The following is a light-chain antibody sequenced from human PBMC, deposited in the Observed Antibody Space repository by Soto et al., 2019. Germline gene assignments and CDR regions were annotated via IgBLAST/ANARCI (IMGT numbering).Light chain of an antibody. J-gene: IGKJ4*01. CDR3: QQYDNLPV. CDR1: QDISNY. V-gene: IGKV1-33*01. CDR2: DAS. Sequence: DIQMTQSPSSLSASLLDRVTITFQASQDISNYLNWYQQKPGKAPKLLIYDASNLETGVPSRFSGSGSGTDFTFTISSLQPEDIATYYCQQYDNLPVFGGGTKVDIK.